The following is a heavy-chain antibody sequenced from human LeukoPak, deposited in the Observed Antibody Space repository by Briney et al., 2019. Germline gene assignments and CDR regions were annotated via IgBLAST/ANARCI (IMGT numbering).Heavy chain of an antibody. Sequence: SETLSLTCAVSGGSISSGGYSWSWIRQPPGKGLEWIGSIYHSGSTYYNPSLKSRVTISVDTSKNQFSLKLSSVTAADTAVYYCARDPNYYDSRDFQHWGQGTLVTVSS. CDR1: GGSISSGGYS. CDR2: IYHSGST. CDR3: ARDPNYYDSRDFQH. D-gene: IGHD3-22*01. V-gene: IGHV4-30-2*03. J-gene: IGHJ1*01.